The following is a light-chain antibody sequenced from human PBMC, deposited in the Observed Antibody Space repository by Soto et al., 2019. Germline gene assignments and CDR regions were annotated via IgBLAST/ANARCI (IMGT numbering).Light chain of an antibody. CDR2: GAS. J-gene: IGKJ5*01. V-gene: IGKV3-15*01. CDR3: QQYNNWPPIT. Sequence: EIVMTPSPATLSVSPGERATLYCRASQSVSSNLAWYQQKPGQAPRLLIYGASTRASGIPARFSGSGSGTEFTLTISSLQSEDFAVYYCQQYNNWPPITFGQGTRLEIK. CDR1: QSVSSN.